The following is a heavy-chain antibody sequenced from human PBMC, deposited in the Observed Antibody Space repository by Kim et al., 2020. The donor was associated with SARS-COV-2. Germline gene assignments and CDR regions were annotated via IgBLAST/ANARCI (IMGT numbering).Heavy chain of an antibody. D-gene: IGHD2-2*01. CDR1: GFTFSSYG. V-gene: IGHV3-33*01. CDR2: IWYDGSNK. CDR3: ARDDSSTVRYYYYGMDV. J-gene: IGHJ6*02. Sequence: GGSLRLSCAASGFTFSSYGMHWVRQAPGKGLEWVAVIWYDGSNKYYADSVKGRFTISRDNSKNTLYLQMNSLRAEDTAVYYCARDDSSTVRYYYYGMDVWGQGTTVTVSS.